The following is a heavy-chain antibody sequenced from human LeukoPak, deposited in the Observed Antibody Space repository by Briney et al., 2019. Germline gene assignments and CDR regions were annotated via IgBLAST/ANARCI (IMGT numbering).Heavy chain of an antibody. J-gene: IGHJ5*02. CDR2: ISYDGSNK. V-gene: IGHV3-30*04. CDR1: GFTFSSYA. D-gene: IGHD3-9*01. CDR3: ARGPAYYDILTGYYNP. Sequence: GGSLRLSCAASGFTFSSYAMHWARQAPGKGLEWVAVISYDGSNKYYADSVKGRFTISRDNSKNTLYLQMNSLRAEDTAVYYCARGPAYYDILTGYYNPWGQGTLVTVSS.